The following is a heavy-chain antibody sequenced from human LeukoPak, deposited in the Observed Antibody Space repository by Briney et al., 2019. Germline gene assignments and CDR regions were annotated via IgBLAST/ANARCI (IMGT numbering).Heavy chain of an antibody. CDR3: ARDRYGDGFAHFDY. CDR2: INPSGGTT. J-gene: IGHJ4*02. D-gene: IGHD5-24*01. V-gene: IGHV1-46*01. Sequence: ASVKVSCKASGYTFTSYYIHWVRQAPGQGLEWMGIINPSGGTTSYAQTFQGRVTMTRDTSTNTVYMELSSLRSEDTAVYYCARDRYGDGFAHFDYWGQGALVTVSS. CDR1: GYTFTSYY.